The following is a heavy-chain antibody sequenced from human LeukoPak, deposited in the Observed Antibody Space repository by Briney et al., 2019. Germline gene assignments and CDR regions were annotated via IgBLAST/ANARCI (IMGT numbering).Heavy chain of an antibody. D-gene: IGHD6-13*01. CDR2: IYYSGST. CDR3: ARDNLAAAGPHYYYYGMDV. Sequence: PSQTLSLTCTVSGGSISSGGYYWSWIRQHPGKGLEWIGYIYYSGSTYYNPSLKSRVTISVDTSKNQFSLKLSSVTAADTAVYYCARDNLAAAGPHYYYYGMDVWGQGTTVTVSS. CDR1: GGSISSGGYY. J-gene: IGHJ6*02. V-gene: IGHV4-31*03.